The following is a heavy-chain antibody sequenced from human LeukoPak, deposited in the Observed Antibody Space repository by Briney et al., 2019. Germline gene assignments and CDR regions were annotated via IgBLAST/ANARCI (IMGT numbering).Heavy chain of an antibody. V-gene: IGHV3-74*01. CDR2: INSDGSST. Sequence: PGGSLRLSCAASGFTFSSYWMHWVRQAPGKGLVWVSRINSDGSSTSYADSVKGRFTISRDNAKNTLYLQMNSLRAEDTAVYYCARGGSRVRGLTMIVAQDAFDIWGQGTMVTVFS. D-gene: IGHD3-22*01. J-gene: IGHJ3*02. CDR1: GFTFSSYW. CDR3: ARGGSRVRGLTMIVAQDAFDI.